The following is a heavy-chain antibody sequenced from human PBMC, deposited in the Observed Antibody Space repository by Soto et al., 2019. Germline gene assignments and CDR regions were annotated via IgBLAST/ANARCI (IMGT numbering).Heavy chain of an antibody. J-gene: IGHJ4*02. Sequence: QAQLVQSGAEVERPGASVKVSCKASGYTFTGYYVHWVRQAPGQGLEGLGWINPNSGGTKYAQKFQGRVTMTRDTSISTAYMELRRLRSDDTAVYYCARQLAYCGGDCYTEPIDYWGQGTLVTVFS. CDR2: INPNSGGT. D-gene: IGHD2-21*02. CDR1: GYTFTGYY. V-gene: IGHV1-2*02. CDR3: ARQLAYCGGDCYTEPIDY.